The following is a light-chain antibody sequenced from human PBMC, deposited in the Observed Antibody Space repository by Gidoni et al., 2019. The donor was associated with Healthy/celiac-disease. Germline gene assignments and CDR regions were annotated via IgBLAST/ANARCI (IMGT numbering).Light chain of an antibody. Sequence: EIVMTQSPATLSVSPGERATLSCRASQSVNSNLAWYQQTPGQAPRLLIYGASTRATGIPARFSGSGSGTEFTLTISSLQSEDFAVYYCQQYNNWPGTFGQGTKVEIK. J-gene: IGKJ1*01. CDR1: QSVNSN. V-gene: IGKV3-15*01. CDR3: QQYNNWPGT. CDR2: GAS.